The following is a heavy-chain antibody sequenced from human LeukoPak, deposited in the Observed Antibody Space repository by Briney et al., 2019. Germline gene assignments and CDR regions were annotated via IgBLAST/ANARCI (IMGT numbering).Heavy chain of an antibody. V-gene: IGHV3-30*02. CDR3: ARDGASGWSYYFDY. Sequence: GGSLRLSCVVSGFNFDDHAMHWVRQAPGKGLEWVALIRFDGSNKYYADSVKGRFTVSRDNSKNTLYLQMNSLRAEDTAVYYCARDGASGWSYYFDYWGQGTLVTVSS. D-gene: IGHD6-19*01. J-gene: IGHJ4*02. CDR2: IRFDGSNK. CDR1: GFNFDDHA.